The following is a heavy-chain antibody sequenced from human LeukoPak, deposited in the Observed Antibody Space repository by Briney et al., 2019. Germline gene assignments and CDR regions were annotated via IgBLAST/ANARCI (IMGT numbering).Heavy chain of an antibody. CDR2: ILYDGSNN. Sequence: GGSLRLSCAASGFTFSRYGMHWVRQAPGKGLEWVAFILYDGSNNYYADSVKGRFTISRDNSKNTLYLQMNSLRGEDTAVYYCAKDYDYVWGSIDYWGQGTLVTVSS. CDR3: AKDYDYVWGSIDY. J-gene: IGHJ4*02. CDR1: GFTFSRYG. D-gene: IGHD3-16*01. V-gene: IGHV3-30*02.